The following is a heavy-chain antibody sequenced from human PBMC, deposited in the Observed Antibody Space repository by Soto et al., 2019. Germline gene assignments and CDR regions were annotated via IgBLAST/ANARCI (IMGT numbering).Heavy chain of an antibody. CDR1: GYTFTSYG. Sequence: GASVKVSCKASGYTFTSYGISWVLQAPGQGLEWMGWISAYNGNTNYAQKLQGRVTMTTDTSTSTAYMELRSLRSDDTAVYYCARYAPREYYDFWSGYLGDAFDIWGQGTMVTVSS. J-gene: IGHJ3*02. V-gene: IGHV1-18*01. CDR3: ARYAPREYYDFWSGYLGDAFDI. D-gene: IGHD3-3*01. CDR2: ISAYNGNT.